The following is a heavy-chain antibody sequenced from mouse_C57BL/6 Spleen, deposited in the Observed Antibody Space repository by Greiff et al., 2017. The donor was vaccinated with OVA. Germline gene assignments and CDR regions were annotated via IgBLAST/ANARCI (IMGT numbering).Heavy chain of an antibody. D-gene: IGHD2-1*01. CDR2: INPSNGGT. CDR3: ASVYYGNYVRYFDV. J-gene: IGHJ1*03. CDR1: GYTFTSYW. V-gene: IGHV1-53*01. Sequence: QVQLQQPGTELVKPGASVKLSCKASGYTFTSYWMHWVKQRPGQGLEWIGNINPSNGGTNYNEKFKSKATLTVDKSSSTAYMQLSSLTSEDSAVYDCASVYYGNYVRYFDVWGTGTTVTVSS.